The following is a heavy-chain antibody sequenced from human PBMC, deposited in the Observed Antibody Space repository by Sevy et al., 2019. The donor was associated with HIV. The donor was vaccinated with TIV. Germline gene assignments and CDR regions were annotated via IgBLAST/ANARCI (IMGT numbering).Heavy chain of an antibody. D-gene: IGHD3-22*01. CDR2: FDPEDGKT. J-gene: IGHJ4*02. Sequence: ASVKVSCKVSGYTLTELSIHWVRQAPGKGLEWLVTFDPEDGKTIYAQNFQGRVTMTEDKSTDTTYMEMSSLRSEDTAVYYCASTRDYYDSSGYYFDYWGQGTLVTVSS. CDR3: ASTRDYYDSSGYYFDY. V-gene: IGHV1-24*01. CDR1: GYTLTELS.